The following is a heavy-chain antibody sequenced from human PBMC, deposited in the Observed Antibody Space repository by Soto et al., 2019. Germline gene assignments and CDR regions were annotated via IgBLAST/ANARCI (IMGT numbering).Heavy chain of an antibody. V-gene: IGHV1-18*01. J-gene: IGHJ6*02. Sequence: QVQLVQSGAAVKKPGASVKVSCKASGYTFTSYGISWVRQAPGQGLEWMGWISAYNGNTNYAQKLQGRVTMTTDTSTSTAYMELRSLSSDDTAVYYLARDQERLPAANVYYGMDVWGQGTTVTVSS. CDR2: ISAYNGNT. D-gene: IGHD2-2*01. CDR3: ARDQERLPAANVYYGMDV. CDR1: GYTFTSYG.